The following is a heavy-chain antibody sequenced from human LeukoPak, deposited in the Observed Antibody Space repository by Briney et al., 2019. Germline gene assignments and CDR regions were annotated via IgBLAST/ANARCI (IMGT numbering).Heavy chain of an antibody. D-gene: IGHD3-22*01. V-gene: IGHV1-2*02. Sequence: GASVKVSCKASEYTFTGYYMHWVRQAPGQGLGWMGWINPNSGGTNYAQKFQGRVTMTRDTSTSTAYMELSRLRSDDTAVYYCARANHITMIVVAWGQGTLVTVSS. CDR1: EYTFTGYY. CDR3: ARANHITMIVVA. CDR2: INPNSGGT. J-gene: IGHJ5*02.